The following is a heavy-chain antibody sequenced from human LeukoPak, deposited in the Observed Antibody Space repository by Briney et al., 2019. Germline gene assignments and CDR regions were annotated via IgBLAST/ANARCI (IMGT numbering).Heavy chain of an antibody. V-gene: IGHV4-59*01. D-gene: IGHD2-21*01. Sequence: SETLSLTCTVSGGSISNYYWSWLRQPPGKGLEWIGHVYYTGSPKYNPSLKRRVTISVDTSKNQFSLKLNSVTAADTALYYCARVWQPAPFSYFDLWGRGTLVSVSS. J-gene: IGHJ2*01. CDR3: ARVWQPAPFSYFDL. CDR2: VYYTGSP. CDR1: GGSISNYY.